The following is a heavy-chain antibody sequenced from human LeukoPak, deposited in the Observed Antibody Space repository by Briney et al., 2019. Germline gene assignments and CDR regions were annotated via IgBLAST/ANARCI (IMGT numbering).Heavy chain of an antibody. CDR2: INHRGTT. J-gene: IGHJ6*02. V-gene: IGHV4-34*01. Sequence: SETLSLTCAVYGGSFSGYYWNWIRQPPGKGLEWIGEINHRGTTNYNPSLKSRVTISVDTSKNQFSLKLSSVSAADTAVYYCARSSSTNEAGHYYGMDVWGQRTTVTVSS. D-gene: IGHD6-13*01. CDR3: ARSSSTNEAGHYYGMDV. CDR1: GGSFSGYY.